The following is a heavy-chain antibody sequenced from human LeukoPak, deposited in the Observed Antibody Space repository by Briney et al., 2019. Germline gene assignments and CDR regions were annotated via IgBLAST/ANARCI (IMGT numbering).Heavy chain of an antibody. J-gene: IGHJ5*02. Sequence: SETLSLTCTVSGGSISSSSYSWGWIRQPPGKGLEWIGTIYYSGNSSYNPSLKRRVTIFADTSKKQFSLKLSAVTAADTAVYYCARHPLPNYHGSGIFDWFDPWGQGILVTVSS. V-gene: IGHV4-39*01. CDR1: GGSISSSSYS. CDR2: IYYSGNS. CDR3: ARHPLPNYHGSGIFDWFDP. D-gene: IGHD3-10*01.